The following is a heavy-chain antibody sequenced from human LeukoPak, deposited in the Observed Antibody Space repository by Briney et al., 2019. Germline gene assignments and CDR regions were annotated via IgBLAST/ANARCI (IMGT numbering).Heavy chain of an antibody. J-gene: IGHJ4*02. D-gene: IGHD2-2*01. CDR3: ARGLSSWIEGHSFDS. Sequence: SETLSLTCAVSVGSLSSYYWRGIRQSAEEGLEWIGRIYATGPTNYSPSLKSRITMSADTSKNQFSLTLSSTTAADTAIYYCARGLSSWIEGHSFDSWGQGALVVVSS. CDR2: IYATGPT. CDR1: VGSLSSYY. V-gene: IGHV4-4*07.